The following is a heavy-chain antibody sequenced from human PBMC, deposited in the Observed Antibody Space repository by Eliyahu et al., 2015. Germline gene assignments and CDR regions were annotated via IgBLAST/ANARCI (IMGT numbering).Heavy chain of an antibody. Sequence: QVQLVQSGAEVKXPGASVXVSCKXSGYTFTSYXIXXVRQATGQGLEWMGWMNPNSGNTGYAQKFQGRVTMTRNTSISTAYMELSSLRSEDTAVYYCARGFAGWDVWGQGTTVTVSS. CDR1: GYTFTSYX. J-gene: IGHJ6*02. V-gene: IGHV1-8*01. CDR3: ARGFAGWDV. D-gene: IGHD3-10*01. CDR2: MNPNSGNT.